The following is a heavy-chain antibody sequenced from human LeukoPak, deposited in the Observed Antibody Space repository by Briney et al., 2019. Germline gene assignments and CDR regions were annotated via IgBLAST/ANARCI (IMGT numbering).Heavy chain of an antibody. CDR1: RFTFSSYA. CDR2: ISGSGDST. V-gene: IGHV3-23*01. Sequence: GESLRLSCAAFRFTFSSYAMSWVRQAPGKGLEWVSTISGSGDSTYYADSVKGRFTISRDNSKNSLYLQMNSLRAEDTAVYYCATESLSTTWGQGTLVTVSS. CDR3: ATESLSTT. D-gene: IGHD2-2*01. J-gene: IGHJ5*02.